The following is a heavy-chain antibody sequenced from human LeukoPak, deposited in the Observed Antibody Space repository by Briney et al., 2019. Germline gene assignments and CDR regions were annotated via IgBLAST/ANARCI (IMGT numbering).Heavy chain of an antibody. CDR1: GFTFSSYG. CDR2: IWYDGSNK. J-gene: IGHJ4*02. Sequence: GRSLRLSCAASGFTFSSYGMHWVRQAPGKGLEGVAVIWYDGSNKYYADSVKGRFTISRDNSKNTLYLQMHSLRAEDTAVYYCAKDNGYNPYFDYWGQGTLVTVSS. D-gene: IGHD5-24*01. V-gene: IGHV3-33*06. CDR3: AKDNGYNPYFDY.